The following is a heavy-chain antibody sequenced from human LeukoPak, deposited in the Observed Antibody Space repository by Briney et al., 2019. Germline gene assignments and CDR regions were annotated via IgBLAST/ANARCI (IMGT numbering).Heavy chain of an antibody. D-gene: IGHD6-13*01. CDR1: GGSISSSSYY. J-gene: IGHJ4*02. CDR2: IYYSGST. Sequence: SETLSLTCTVSGGSISSSSYYWGWIRQPPGKGLEWIGSIYYSGSTYYNPSLKSRVTISVDTSKNQFSLKLSSVTAADTAVYYCATHESSWHSSLNYWGQGTLVTVSS. V-gene: IGHV4-39*01. CDR3: ATHESSWHSSLNY.